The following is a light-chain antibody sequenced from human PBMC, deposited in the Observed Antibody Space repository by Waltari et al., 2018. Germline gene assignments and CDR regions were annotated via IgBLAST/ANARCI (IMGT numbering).Light chain of an antibody. J-gene: IGKJ1*01. CDR2: GIS. Sequence: LAWYQHNLRQAPRALLYGISIRDTGNPDRCGGSGSGTDFGLTIGRLGSEDFAVYYCQHYVRLAATFGQGPKVA. CDR3: QHYVRLAAT. V-gene: IGKV3-20*01.